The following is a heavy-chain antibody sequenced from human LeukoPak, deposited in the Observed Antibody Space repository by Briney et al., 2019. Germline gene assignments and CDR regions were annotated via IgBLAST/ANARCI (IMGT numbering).Heavy chain of an antibody. V-gene: IGHV3-53*01. CDR1: GFNVSNSY. CDR3: ARATLDN. J-gene: IGHJ4*02. Sequence: GGSLRLSCAASGFNVSNSYISGVRQAPGKGLGEGSVIYSGGSTKYADSVKARFTISRDNSKNTVYLQMNRLRADDTAVYYCARATLDNWGQGTLVTVSS. CDR2: IYSGGST.